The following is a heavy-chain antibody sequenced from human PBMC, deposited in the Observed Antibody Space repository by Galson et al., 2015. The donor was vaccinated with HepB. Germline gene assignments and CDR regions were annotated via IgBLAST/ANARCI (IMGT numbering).Heavy chain of an antibody. D-gene: IGHD1-26*01. CDR3: TTVPMGATLGAFDI. CDR2: IKSKTDGGTT. Sequence: SLRLSCAASGFTFSNAWMSWVRQAPGKGLEWVGRIKSKTDGGTTDYAAPVKGRFTISRDDSKNTLYLQMNSLKTEDTAVYYCTTVPMGATLGAFDIWGQGTMVTVSS. V-gene: IGHV3-15*01. J-gene: IGHJ3*02. CDR1: GFTFSNAW.